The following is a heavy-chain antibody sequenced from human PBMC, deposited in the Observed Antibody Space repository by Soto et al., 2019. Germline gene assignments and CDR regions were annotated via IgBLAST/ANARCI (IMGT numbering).Heavy chain of an antibody. Sequence: GGSLRLSCAASEFTFDSYAMHWVRQAPGKGLEGVALISYDGSNKYYADSVRGRFTISRDNSKKTLYLQMNSLRAEDTALYYCARGFSTLIVRYYFDYWGQGTLVTVSS. D-gene: IGHD3-22*01. CDR3: ARGFSTLIVRYYFDY. V-gene: IGHV3-33*01. CDR1: EFTFDSYA. CDR2: ISYDGSNK. J-gene: IGHJ4*02.